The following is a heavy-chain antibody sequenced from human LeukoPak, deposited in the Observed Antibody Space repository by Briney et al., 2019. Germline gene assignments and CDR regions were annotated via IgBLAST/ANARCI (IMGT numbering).Heavy chain of an antibody. CDR3: ARSFMARLDY. CDR1: GFTFSSYS. CDR2: ISSRSSYI. Sequence: PGGSLRLSCAASGFTFSSYSMNWVRQAPGKGLEWVSSISSRSSYIYYADSVKGRFTISRDNAKNSLYLQMNSMRAEDTAVYYCARSFMARLDYWGQGTLVTVSS. V-gene: IGHV3-21*01. J-gene: IGHJ4*02. D-gene: IGHD6-6*01.